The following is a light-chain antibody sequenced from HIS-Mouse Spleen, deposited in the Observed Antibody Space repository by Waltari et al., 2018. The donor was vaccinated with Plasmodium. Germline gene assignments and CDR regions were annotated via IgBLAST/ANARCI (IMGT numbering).Light chain of an antibody. CDR1: QGISSY. J-gene: IGKJ2*01. V-gene: IGKV1-8*01. Sequence: AIRMTQSPSSFSASTGDSVTITCRASQGISSYLAWYQQKPGKATKLLIYAASTLQSGVPSRFSGSGSGTDFTLTISCLQSEDFATYYCQQYYSYPYTFGQGTKLEIK. CDR2: AAS. CDR3: QQYYSYPYT.